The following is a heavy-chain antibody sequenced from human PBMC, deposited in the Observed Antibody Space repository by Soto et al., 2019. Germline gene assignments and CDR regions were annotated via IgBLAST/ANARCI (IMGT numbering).Heavy chain of an antibody. V-gene: IGHV1-8*02. Sequence: ASVKVSCKASGYTFTTYDINWVRQAAGQGLVWMGWMNPNSGNTGYAQKFQDRVTMTRDTSISTAYMELSDLRSEDTAVYYCARGQYFSDSSGYDDFWGQGIQLTVSS. J-gene: IGHJ4*02. D-gene: IGHD3-22*01. CDR2: MNPNSGNT. CDR1: GYTFTTYD. CDR3: ARGQYFSDSSGYDDF.